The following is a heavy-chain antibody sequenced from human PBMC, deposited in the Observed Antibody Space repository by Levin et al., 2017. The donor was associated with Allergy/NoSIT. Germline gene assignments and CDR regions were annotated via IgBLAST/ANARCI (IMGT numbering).Heavy chain of an antibody. CDR3: ARATTYYDFWSGYYSPKSQPYYFDY. J-gene: IGHJ4*02. D-gene: IGHD3-3*01. CDR1: GGSFSGYY. Sequence: SETLSLTCAVYGGSFSGYYWSWIRQPPGKGLEWIGEINHSGSTNYNPSLKSRVTISVDTSKNQFSLKLSSVTAADTAVYYCARATTYYDFWSGYYSPKSQPYYFDYWGQGTLVTVSS. CDR2: INHSGST. V-gene: IGHV4-34*01.